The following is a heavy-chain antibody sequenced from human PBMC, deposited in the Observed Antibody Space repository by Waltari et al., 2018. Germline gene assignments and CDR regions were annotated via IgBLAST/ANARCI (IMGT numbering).Heavy chain of an antibody. J-gene: IGHJ3*02. CDR1: GYTFTGYY. CDR3: ATDHYYDSSGPGDGAFDI. Sequence: QVQLVQSGAEVKKPGASVKVSCKASGYTFTGYYMHWVRQAPGQGLEWMGWINPNSGGTNYAQKFQGRVTMTRDTSISTAYMELSSLRSEDTAVYYCATDHYYDSSGPGDGAFDIWGQGTMVTVSS. CDR2: INPNSGGT. V-gene: IGHV1-2*02. D-gene: IGHD3-22*01.